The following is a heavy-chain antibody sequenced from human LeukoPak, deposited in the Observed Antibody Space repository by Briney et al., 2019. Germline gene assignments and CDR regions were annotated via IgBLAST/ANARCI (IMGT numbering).Heavy chain of an antibody. V-gene: IGHV3-7*01. CDR3: ARCCMNGTSAY. J-gene: IGHJ4*02. CDR1: GFTFSNYW. CDR2: IKQDGSET. D-gene: IGHD1-7*01. Sequence: PGGSLRLSCEASGFTFSNYWMTRVRQAPGKGLEWVANIKQDGSETYYVDSVKGRFTLSRDNARNSLYLQMNYLGVDDTAVYYCARCCMNGTSAYGGRGTLVTVSS.